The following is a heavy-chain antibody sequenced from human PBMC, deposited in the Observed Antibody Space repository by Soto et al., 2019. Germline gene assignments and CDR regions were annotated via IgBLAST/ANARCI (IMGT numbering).Heavy chain of an antibody. CDR1: GYTFTSYF. CDR3: ARSVLGSTIFGVVPVGYMDV. V-gene: IGHV1-18*01. D-gene: IGHD3-3*01. Sequence: ASVKVSCKASGYTFTSYFISWVRQAPGQGLEWMGWISAYNGNTNYAQKLQGRVTMTTDTSTSTAYMELRSLRSDDTAVYYCARSVLGSTIFGVVPVGYMDVWGKGTTVTVSS. CDR2: ISAYNGNT. J-gene: IGHJ6*03.